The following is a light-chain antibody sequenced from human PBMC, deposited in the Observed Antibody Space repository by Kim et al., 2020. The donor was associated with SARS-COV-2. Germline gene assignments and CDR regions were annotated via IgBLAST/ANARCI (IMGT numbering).Light chain of an antibody. Sequence: LSPGESTTLSCRASQSGGSSYLAWYQQRPGQAPRLLLYGASSRATGIPDRFSGSGSGTDFTLTISRLEPEDFAVYYCQQYGNSPQPFGQGTKLEI. CDR2: GAS. CDR3: QQYGNSPQP. V-gene: IGKV3-20*01. J-gene: IGKJ2*01. CDR1: QSGGSSY.